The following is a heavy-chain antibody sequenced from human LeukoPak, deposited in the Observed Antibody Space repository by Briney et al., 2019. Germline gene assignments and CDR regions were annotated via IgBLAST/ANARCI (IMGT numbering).Heavy chain of an antibody. Sequence: GGSLRLSCAASGFTFSSYSMNWVRQAPGKGLEWVSYISSSGSTIDYADSVKGRFTISRDNAKNSLYLQMNSLRAEDTAVYYCARLRGYSYGYADYWGQGTLVTVSS. CDR3: ARLRGYSYGYADY. J-gene: IGHJ4*02. CDR2: ISSSGSTI. V-gene: IGHV3-48*04. CDR1: GFTFSSYS. D-gene: IGHD5-18*01.